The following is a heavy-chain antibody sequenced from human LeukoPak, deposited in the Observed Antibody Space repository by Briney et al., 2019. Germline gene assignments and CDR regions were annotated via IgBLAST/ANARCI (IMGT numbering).Heavy chain of an antibody. D-gene: IGHD5-24*01. CDR1: GFTFSSSN. Sequence: PGGSLRLSCAASGFTFSSSNMNWVRQAPGKGLEWVSSISSSSSYIYYADSVKGRFTISRDNAKNSLYLQMNSLRAEDTAVYYCALGGWLQPFDYWGQGTLVTVSS. J-gene: IGHJ4*02. CDR2: ISSSSSYI. V-gene: IGHV3-21*01. CDR3: ALGGWLQPFDY.